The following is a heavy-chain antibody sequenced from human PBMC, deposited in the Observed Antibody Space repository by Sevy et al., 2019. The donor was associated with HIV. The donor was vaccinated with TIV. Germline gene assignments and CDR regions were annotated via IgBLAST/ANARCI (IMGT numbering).Heavy chain of an antibody. CDR3: ASTMVHDAFDI. V-gene: IGHV1-69*13. J-gene: IGHJ3*02. CDR2: IIPIFGTA. Sequence: ASVKVSCKASGGTFSSYAISWVRQAPGQGLEWMGGIIPIFGTANYAQKFKGRVTITADESTSTAYMELSSLRSEDTAVYYCASTMVHDAFDIWGQGTMVTVSS. CDR1: GGTFSSYA. D-gene: IGHD3-10*01.